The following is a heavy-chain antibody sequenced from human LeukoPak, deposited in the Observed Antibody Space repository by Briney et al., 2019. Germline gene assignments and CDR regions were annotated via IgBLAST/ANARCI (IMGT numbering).Heavy chain of an antibody. CDR2: IYPGDSDT. V-gene: IGHV5-51*01. CDR1: GYRFTSYW. J-gene: IGHJ4*02. Sequence: GESLKISFKGSGYRFTSYWIGWGRPMPGNGLEWMGIIYPGDSDTRYSPSFQGQVTISADKSISTAYLQWSSLKASDTAMYYCARALVDTAMVTGFDYWGQGTLVTVSS. D-gene: IGHD5-18*01. CDR3: ARALVDTAMVTGFDY.